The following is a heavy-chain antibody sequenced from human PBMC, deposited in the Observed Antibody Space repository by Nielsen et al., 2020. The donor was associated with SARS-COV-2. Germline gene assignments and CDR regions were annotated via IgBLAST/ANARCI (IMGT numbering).Heavy chain of an antibody. J-gene: IGHJ6*03. D-gene: IGHD3-3*01. V-gene: IGHV3-15*01. Sequence: GESLKISCAASGFTFSSYAMSWVRQAPGKGLEWVGRIKSKTDGGTTDYAAPVKGRFTISRDDSKNTLYLQMNSLKTEDTAVYYCTTEPSYFERYYYYMDVWGKGTTVTVSS. CDR2: IKSKTDGGTT. CDR3: TTEPSYFERYYYYMDV. CDR1: GFTFSSYA.